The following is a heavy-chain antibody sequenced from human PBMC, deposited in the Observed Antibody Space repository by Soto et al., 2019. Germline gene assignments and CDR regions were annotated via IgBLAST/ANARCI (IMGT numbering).Heavy chain of an antibody. CDR3: ARDAQDPYNYGSDY. Sequence: SETLSLTCDVSGSSISRGYYGAWIRQPTGKGLEGIGSIYHSGITNYNPSIKSRVTKLVDTSKNQFFLKLSSVTAADTAMYYCARDAQDPYNYGSDYWGQGTLVTVYS. CDR2: IYHSGIT. D-gene: IGHD5-18*01. J-gene: IGHJ4*02. CDR1: GSSISRGYY. V-gene: IGHV4-38-2*02.